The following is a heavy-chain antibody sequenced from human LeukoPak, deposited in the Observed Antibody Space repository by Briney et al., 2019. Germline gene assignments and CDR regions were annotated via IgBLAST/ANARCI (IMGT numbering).Heavy chain of an antibody. CDR1: GGSISSGGYS. D-gene: IGHD4-17*01. J-gene: IGHJ4*02. CDR2: IYYSGST. CDR3: ARAPDYGDYFPDY. Sequence: SETLSLTCAVSGGSISSGGYSWSWIRQPPGKGLEWIGYIYYSGSTYYNPSLKSRVTISVDTSKNQFSLKLSSVTAADTAVYYCARAPDYGDYFPDYWGQGTLVTVSS. V-gene: IGHV4-30-4*07.